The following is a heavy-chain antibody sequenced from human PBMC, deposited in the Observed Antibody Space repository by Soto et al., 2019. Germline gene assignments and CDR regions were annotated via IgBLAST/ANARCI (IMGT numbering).Heavy chain of an antibody. Sequence: VQLQQSGPGLVKPSETLSLTCTVSGGTISAFHWSWIRQSPGKGLEWIGYLHNSGTTDYNPSLKSRVTISVDTSKNNFSLRLTSVTAVDTAVYYCARYYTIFGLLYGMDVWGQGTTVTVS. CDR1: GGTISAFH. D-gene: IGHD3-3*01. V-gene: IGHV4-59*01. CDR2: LHNSGTT. J-gene: IGHJ6*02. CDR3: ARYYTIFGLLYGMDV.